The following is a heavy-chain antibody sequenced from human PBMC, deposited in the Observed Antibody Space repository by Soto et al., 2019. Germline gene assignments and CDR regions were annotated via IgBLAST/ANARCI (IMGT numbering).Heavy chain of an antibody. Sequence: EVQLEESGGDLVQPGGYLRLSCAASGFTFSTYWMHWVRQAPGKGLVWVSRINSDGSITTYADSVKGRFTISRDNSKNTLYLQMNSLRAEDTAVYYCARVATGSYSWRESWGQGTLVTVSS. CDR3: ARVATGSYSWRES. V-gene: IGHV3-74*03. D-gene: IGHD1-26*01. J-gene: IGHJ5*02. CDR1: GFTFSTYW. CDR2: INSDGSIT.